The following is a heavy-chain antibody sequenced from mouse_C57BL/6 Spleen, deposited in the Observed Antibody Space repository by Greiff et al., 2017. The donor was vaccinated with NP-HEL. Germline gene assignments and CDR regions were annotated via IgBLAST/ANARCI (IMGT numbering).Heavy chain of an antibody. CDR1: GYTFTSYG. CDR2: IYPRSGNT. Sequence: QVQLQQSGAELARPGASVKLSCKASGYTFTSYGISWVKQRTGQGLEWIGEIYPRSGNTYYNEKFKGKATLTADKSSSTAYMELRSLTSEDSAVYFWARSGYDYDEAWFAYWGQGTLVTVSA. V-gene: IGHV1-81*01. D-gene: IGHD2-4*01. J-gene: IGHJ3*01. CDR3: ARSGYDYDEAWFAY.